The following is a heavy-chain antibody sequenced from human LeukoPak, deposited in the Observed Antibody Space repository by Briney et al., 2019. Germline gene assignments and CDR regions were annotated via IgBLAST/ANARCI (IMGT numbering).Heavy chain of an antibody. V-gene: IGHV4-4*07. CDR1: GGSISGRH. CDR3: ARRWTGENAFDI. D-gene: IGHD3/OR15-3a*01. Sequence: PSETLSLTCIVPGGSISGRHWSWIRQPAGKALEWIGLIYSSGSTYYNPSLKSRVTMSVDTSTNHFSLKLTSVTAADTAVYYCARRWTGENAFDIWGQGTMVTVSS. CDR2: IYSSGST. J-gene: IGHJ3*02.